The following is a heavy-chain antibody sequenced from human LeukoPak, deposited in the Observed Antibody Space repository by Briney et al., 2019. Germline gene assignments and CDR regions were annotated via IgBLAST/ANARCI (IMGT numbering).Heavy chain of an antibody. CDR3: ATAVRGYGNFDY. V-gene: IGHV1-24*01. CDR1: GYTLTELS. Sequence: ASVKVSCKVSGYTLTELSMHWVRQAPGKGLEWMGGFDPEDGETIYAQKFQGRVTMTEDTSTDTAYMELSSLRSEDTAVYYCATAVRGYGNFDYWGQGTLVTVSS. J-gene: IGHJ4*02. CDR2: FDPEDGET. D-gene: IGHD5-18*01.